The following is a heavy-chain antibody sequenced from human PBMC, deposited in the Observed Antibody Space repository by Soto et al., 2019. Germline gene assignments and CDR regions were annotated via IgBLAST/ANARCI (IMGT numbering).Heavy chain of an antibody. D-gene: IGHD5-12*01. CDR3: ARWDPSSSGYSGSEPYFDY. V-gene: IGHV4-61*01. CDR2: IYYSGST. J-gene: IGHJ4*02. Sequence: SETLSLTCTVSGGSVSGGSYYWSWIRQPPGKGLEWIGYIYYSGSTNYNPSLKSRVTISVDTSKNQFSLKLSSVTAADTAVYYCARWDPSSSGYSGSEPYFDYWGQGTLVTVSS. CDR1: GGSVSGGSYY.